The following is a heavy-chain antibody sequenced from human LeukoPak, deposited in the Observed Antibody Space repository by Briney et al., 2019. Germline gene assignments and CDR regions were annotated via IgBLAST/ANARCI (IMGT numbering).Heavy chain of an antibody. CDR2: IIPIFGTA. CDR1: GGTFSSYA. J-gene: IGHJ4*02. V-gene: IGHV1-69*05. Sequence: GSSVKVSCKASGGTFSSYAISWVRQAPGQGLERTGRIIPIFGTANYAQKFQGRVTITTDESTSTAYMELSSLRSEDTAVYYCARDDYDYVWGSHFYFDYWGQGTLVTVSS. CDR3: ARDDYDYVWGSHFYFDY. D-gene: IGHD3-16*01.